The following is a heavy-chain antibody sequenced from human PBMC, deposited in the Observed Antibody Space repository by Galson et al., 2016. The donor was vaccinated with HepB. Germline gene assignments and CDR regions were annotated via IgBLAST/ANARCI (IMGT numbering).Heavy chain of an antibody. CDR2: INSDGSST. Sequence: SLRLSCAASGFIFSNYWMHWVRQVPGKGLVWVSRINSDGSSTSYADSVKGRFTISRDNAKNTLSLQMSSLRVEDTAVYYCARSSGSGVDYWGQGTMVTVSS. CDR3: ARSSGSGVDY. D-gene: IGHD3-10*01. J-gene: IGHJ4*02. CDR1: GFIFSNYW. V-gene: IGHV3-74*01.